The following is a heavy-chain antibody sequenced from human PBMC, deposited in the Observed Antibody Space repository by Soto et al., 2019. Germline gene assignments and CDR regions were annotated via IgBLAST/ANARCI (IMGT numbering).Heavy chain of an antibody. V-gene: IGHV3-23*01. CDR3: AKDDGHDHWFFDY. CDR2: INGPGDMT. D-gene: IGHD1-1*01. J-gene: IGHJ4*02. CDR1: GFTFSDFA. Sequence: EVQLLESGGGLVQPGGSQRLSCDASGFTFSDFAMSWVRQAPGKGLEWVASINGPGDMTYYADSVRGRSTISRDKSTNTMSLQMNILSPEDTAVYYCAKDDGHDHWFFDYWGRGTLVTVSS.